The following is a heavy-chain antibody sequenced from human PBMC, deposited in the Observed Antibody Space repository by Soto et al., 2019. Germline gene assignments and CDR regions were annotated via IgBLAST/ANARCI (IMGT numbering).Heavy chain of an antibody. CDR3: ARVPQGSWFDP. Sequence: SETLSLTCAVSGGSISSGGYSWSWIRQPPGKGPEWIGYIYHSGSTYYNPSLKSRVTISVDRSKNQFSLKLSSVTAADTAVYYCARVPQGSWFDPWGQGTLVTVSS. D-gene: IGHD3-10*01. CDR2: IYHSGST. J-gene: IGHJ5*02. CDR1: GGSISSGGYS. V-gene: IGHV4-30-2*01.